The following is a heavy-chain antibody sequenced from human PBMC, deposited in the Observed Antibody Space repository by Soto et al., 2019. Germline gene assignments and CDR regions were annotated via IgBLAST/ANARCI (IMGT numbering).Heavy chain of an antibody. CDR3: AREEGYCSGGSCYGSNWFDP. J-gene: IGHJ5*02. CDR1: GYTFTSYA. Sequence: QVQLVQSGAEVKKPGASVKVSCKASGYTFTSYAMHWVRQAPGQRLEWMGWINAGNGNTKYSQKFLGRVTITRDTSASTADMELSSLRSEDTAVYYCAREEGYCSGGSCYGSNWFDPWGQGTLVTVSS. V-gene: IGHV1-3*01. D-gene: IGHD2-15*01. CDR2: INAGNGNT.